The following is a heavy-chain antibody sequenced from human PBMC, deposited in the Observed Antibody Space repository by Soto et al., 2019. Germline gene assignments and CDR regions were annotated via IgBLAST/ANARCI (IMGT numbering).Heavy chain of an antibody. V-gene: IGHV1-69*02. Sequence: QVQLVQSGAEVKKPGSSVKVSCKASGGTFSSYTISWVRQAPGQGLEWMGRIIPILGIANYAQKFQGRVTIXXDKSTSTAYMELSSLRSEDTDVYYCASFTSMGMDVWGQGTTVTVSS. CDR2: IIPILGIA. CDR3: ASFTSMGMDV. J-gene: IGHJ6*02. CDR1: GGTFSSYT. D-gene: IGHD3-3*01.